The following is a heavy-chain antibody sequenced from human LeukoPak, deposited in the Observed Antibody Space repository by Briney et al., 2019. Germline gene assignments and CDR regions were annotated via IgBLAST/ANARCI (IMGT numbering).Heavy chain of an antibody. V-gene: IGHV3-30-3*01. CDR2: ISYDGSNK. CDR1: GFTFSSYA. D-gene: IGHD3-10*01. Sequence: GGSLRLSCAASGFTFSSYAMHWVCQAPGKGLEWVAVISYDGSNKYYADSVKGRFTISRDNSKNTLYLQMNSLRAEDTAVYYCAREVRGAAFDYWGQGTLVTVSS. J-gene: IGHJ4*02. CDR3: AREVRGAAFDY.